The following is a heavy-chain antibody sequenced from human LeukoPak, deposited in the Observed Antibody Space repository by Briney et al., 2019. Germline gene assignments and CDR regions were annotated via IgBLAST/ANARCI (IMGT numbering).Heavy chain of an antibody. V-gene: IGHV4-59*01. Sequence: SETLSLTCTVSGGSIISYYWWWMRQPPGKGLEWIGYIYYSGGTNYNPSLKSRVTISVDTSKSQCSLKLSSVTAADTAVYYCARVDPDSSSTLEVFDYWGQGTLVTVSS. CDR1: GGSIISYY. D-gene: IGHD6-6*01. J-gene: IGHJ4*02. CDR3: ARVDPDSSSTLEVFDY. CDR2: IYYSGGT.